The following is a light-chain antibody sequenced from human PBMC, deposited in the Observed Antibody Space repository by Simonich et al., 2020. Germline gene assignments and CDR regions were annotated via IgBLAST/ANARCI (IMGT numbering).Light chain of an antibody. CDR3: QAWDSSMWV. Sequence: SYELTQPPSVSVSPGQTASITCSGDKLGDKYACWYQQKPGQSPVRVIYQDSKRPSGIPERFSGSNSGNTATLTISGTQAMDEADYYCQAWDSSMWVFGGGTKLTVL. CDR2: QDS. J-gene: IGLJ3*02. V-gene: IGLV3-1*01. CDR1: KLGDKY.